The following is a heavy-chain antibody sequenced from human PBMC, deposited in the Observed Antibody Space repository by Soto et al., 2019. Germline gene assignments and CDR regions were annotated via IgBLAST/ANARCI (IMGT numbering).Heavy chain of an antibody. Sequence: GGSLRLSCAASGFTFSSYEMNWVRQAPGKGLEWISYIRNSGSTIYYADSVKGRFTISRDDAKNSLYLQMNILRAEDTAVYYGARSGYNVVFDYWGQGTLVTVSS. J-gene: IGHJ4*02. CDR3: ARSGYNVVFDY. V-gene: IGHV3-48*03. CDR2: IRNSGSTI. D-gene: IGHD5-12*01. CDR1: GFTFSSYE.